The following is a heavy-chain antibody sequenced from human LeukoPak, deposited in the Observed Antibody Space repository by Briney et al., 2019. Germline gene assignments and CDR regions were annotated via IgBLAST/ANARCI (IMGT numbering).Heavy chain of an antibody. D-gene: IGHD1/OR15-1a*01. V-gene: IGHV1-69*13. CDR2: IIPAFAKV. J-gene: IGHJ4*02. CDR1: GYTFTGYY. CDR3: ARERATTMFDF. Sequence: SVKVSCKASGYTFTGYYMHWVRQAPGLGLEWMGDIIPAFAKVNYAQRFHGRITITADESTSTAYMELRSLESEDTAVYFCARERATTMFDFWGQGTLVSVSS.